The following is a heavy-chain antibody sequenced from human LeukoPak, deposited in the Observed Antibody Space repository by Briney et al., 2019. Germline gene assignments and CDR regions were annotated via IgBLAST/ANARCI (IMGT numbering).Heavy chain of an antibody. V-gene: IGHV3-73*01. CDR1: GFTFTTYA. CDR2: IRGKTNSYAT. J-gene: IGHJ4*02. Sequence: AGGSLRLSCAASGFTFTTYAMNWVRQASGKGLEWVGHIRGKTNSYATAYAASVRGRFTISRDDSKNTAYLQMNSLKTEDTAVYYCTGGSGWYSPDYWGQGTLVTVSS. D-gene: IGHD6-19*01. CDR3: TGGSGWYSPDY.